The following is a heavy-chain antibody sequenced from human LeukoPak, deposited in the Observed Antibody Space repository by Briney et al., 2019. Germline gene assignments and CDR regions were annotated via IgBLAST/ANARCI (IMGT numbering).Heavy chain of an antibody. CDR2: IKQDGSEK. Sequence: GGSLRLSCAASGFTFSSYWMSWVRQAPGKGLEWVANIKQDGSEKYYVDSVKGQFTISRDNAKNSLYLQMNSLRVEDTAVYYCASRIVGTPDYFDYWGQGTLVTVSS. CDR1: GFTFSSYW. CDR3: ASRIVGTPDYFDY. V-gene: IGHV3-7*01. J-gene: IGHJ4*02. D-gene: IGHD1-26*01.